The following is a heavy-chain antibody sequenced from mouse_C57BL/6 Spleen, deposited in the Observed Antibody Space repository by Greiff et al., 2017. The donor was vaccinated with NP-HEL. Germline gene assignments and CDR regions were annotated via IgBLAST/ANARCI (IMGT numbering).Heavy chain of an antibody. CDR1: GFTFSSYG. D-gene: IGHD1-1*01. CDR3: ARHAITTVPPEYFDV. V-gene: IGHV5-6*01. J-gene: IGHJ1*03. Sequence: EVKLVESGGDLVKPGASLKLSCAASGFTFSSYGMSWVRQTPDKRLEWVATISSGGSYTYYPDSVKGRFTISRDNATSTLYLQMRSLTSEDTAMYYCARHAITTVPPEYFDVWGTGTTVTVSS. CDR2: ISSGGSYT.